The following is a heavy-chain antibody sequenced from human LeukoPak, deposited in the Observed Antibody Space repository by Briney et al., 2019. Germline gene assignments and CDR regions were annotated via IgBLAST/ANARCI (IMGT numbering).Heavy chain of an antibody. CDR1: GFTLRSYG. D-gene: IGHD5-18*01. CDR2: IWYDGSNK. V-gene: IGHV3-33*01. CDR3: AREDTPLDAFDI. J-gene: IGHJ3*02. Sequence: GGSLRLSCAASGFTLRSYGMHWVRQAPGKGLEWVAVIWYDGSNKYYADSVKGRFTISRDNSKNTLYLQMNSLRAEDTAVYYCAREDTPLDAFDIWGQGTVVTVSS.